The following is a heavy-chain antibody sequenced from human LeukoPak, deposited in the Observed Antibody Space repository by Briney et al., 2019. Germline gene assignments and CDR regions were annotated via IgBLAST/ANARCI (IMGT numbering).Heavy chain of an antibody. CDR1: GFTFSSYA. D-gene: IGHD1-26*01. CDR3: ATSGSGGNYPLDY. V-gene: IGHV3-21*01. J-gene: IGHJ4*02. CDR2: ITRSSSYI. Sequence: GGSLRLSCAASGFTFSSYAMNWVRQAPGKGLEWVSSITRSSSYIYYADSVKGRFTISRDNAKNSLFLQVNSLRAEDTALYYYATSGSGGNYPLDYWGQGTLVTVSS.